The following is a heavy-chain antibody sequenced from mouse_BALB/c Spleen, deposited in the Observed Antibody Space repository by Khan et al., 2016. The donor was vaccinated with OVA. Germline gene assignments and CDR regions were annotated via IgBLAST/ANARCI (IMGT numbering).Heavy chain of an antibody. CDR3: ARSTDTYAFAY. CDR2: MIYSGNT. D-gene: IGHD2-14*01. V-gene: IGHV3-8*02. J-gene: IGHJ3*01. Sequence: EVQLQESGPSLVKPSQTLSLTCSVTGDSITSGYWSWIRKFPGNKLEYMGYMIYSGNTYYNPSPKSRISITRHTSKNQYYLQLISVTTEDTAKYYCARSTDTYAFAYWGQGTMVTVSA. CDR1: GDSITSGY.